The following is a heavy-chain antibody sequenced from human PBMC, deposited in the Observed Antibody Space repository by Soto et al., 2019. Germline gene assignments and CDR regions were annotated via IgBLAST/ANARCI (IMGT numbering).Heavy chain of an antibody. J-gene: IGHJ5*02. D-gene: IGHD5-12*01. Sequence: GESLKISCKGSGYSFTTYWITWVRHVPGKGLEWMGRIDPSDSYANHSPSFQGHVTMSADKSISTAYLEWSSLKASDTAMYYCGRVRVDKAEGWFDPWGQGTLVTVSS. CDR3: GRVRVDKAEGWFDP. V-gene: IGHV5-10-1*01. CDR2: IDPSDSYA. CDR1: GYSFTTYW.